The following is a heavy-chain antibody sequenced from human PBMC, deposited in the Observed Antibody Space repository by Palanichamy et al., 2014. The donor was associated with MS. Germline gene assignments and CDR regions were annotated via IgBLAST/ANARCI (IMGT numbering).Heavy chain of an antibody. V-gene: IGHV1-18*01. CDR2: ISAYNGNT. D-gene: IGHD2-2*02. Sequence: QSGAEVKKPGASVKVSCKASGYTFTSYGISWVRQAPGQGLEWMGWISAYNGNTNYAQKLQGRVTMTTDTSTSTAYMELRSLRSDDTAVYYCARDCSSTSCYTGFPPKVSGYYYGMDVWGQGTTVTVSS. J-gene: IGHJ6*02. CDR3: ARDCSSTSCYTGFPPKVSGYYYGMDV. CDR1: GYTFTSYG.